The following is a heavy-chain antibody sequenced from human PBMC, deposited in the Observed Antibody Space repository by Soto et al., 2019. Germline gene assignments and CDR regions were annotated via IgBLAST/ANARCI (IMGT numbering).Heavy chain of an antibody. CDR2: IYWDDDK. Sequence: QITLKESGPTLVKPTQTLTLTCTFSGFSLSTNGVGVGWIRQPPGKALEWLTLIYWDDDKRYSPSLKNRVTITXXTXKXXVVLTMTNMDPVDTATYYCALVIHYGSGSPYYFDYWGQGTLVTVSS. D-gene: IGHD3-10*01. CDR3: ALVIHYGSGSPYYFDY. V-gene: IGHV2-5*02. J-gene: IGHJ4*02. CDR1: GFSLSTNGVG.